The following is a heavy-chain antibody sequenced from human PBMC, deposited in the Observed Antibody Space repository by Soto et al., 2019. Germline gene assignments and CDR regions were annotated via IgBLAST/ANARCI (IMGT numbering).Heavy chain of an antibody. CDR1: GFSFSSYG. CDR3: ARDRVGYFDLNPDAFDI. D-gene: IGHD3-9*01. V-gene: IGHV3-33*01. Sequence: QVQLVESGGGVVQPGRSLRLSCAASGFSFSSYGMHWVRQAPGKGLEWVAVIWYDGSNKYYADSVRGRFTISRDNSKNTLYLQMNSLRVEATAVYYCARDRVGYFDLNPDAFDIWGQGTMVTVSS. CDR2: IWYDGSNK. J-gene: IGHJ3*02.